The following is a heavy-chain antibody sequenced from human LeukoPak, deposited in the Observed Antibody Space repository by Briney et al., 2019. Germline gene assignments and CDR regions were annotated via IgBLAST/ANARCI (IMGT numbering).Heavy chain of an antibody. D-gene: IGHD6-13*01. Sequence: GGSLRLSCAASGFTFSSYAMSWVRQAPGKGLEWVSAISGSGGSTYYADSVKGRFTISSDNSKNTLYLQMNSLRAEDTAVYYCASGTSSSWYAKVDYYYYYMDVWGKGTTVTVSS. CDR1: GFTFSSYA. CDR3: ASGTSSSWYAKVDYYYYYMDV. J-gene: IGHJ6*03. CDR2: ISGSGGST. V-gene: IGHV3-23*01.